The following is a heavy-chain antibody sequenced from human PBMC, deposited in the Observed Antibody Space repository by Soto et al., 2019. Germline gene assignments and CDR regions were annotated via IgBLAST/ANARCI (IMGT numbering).Heavy chain of an antibody. CDR2: IYFRGNS. D-gene: IGHD2-15*01. Sequence: QVQLQESGPGLVKPSQTLSVTCTVSGDSITSSPYYWSWVRQLPGRGLEWIGYIYFRGNSYYNPSLKSRVTISLDRSKKQFCLELNSVTAADTAVYYCARSGGSNSWYGVFDFWGQGTLVNVSS. CDR1: GDSITSSPYY. V-gene: IGHV4-30-4*01. CDR3: ARSGGSNSWYGVFDF. J-gene: IGHJ4*02.